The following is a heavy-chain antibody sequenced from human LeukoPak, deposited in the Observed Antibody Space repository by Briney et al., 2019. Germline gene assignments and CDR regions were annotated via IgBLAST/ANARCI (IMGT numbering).Heavy chain of an antibody. V-gene: IGHV3-23*01. CDR3: TREEAYFDSLLAYYFDY. J-gene: IGHJ4*02. CDR1: GFIFSNYV. CDR2: ISGSSVKT. Sequence: GGSLRLSCAASGFIFSNYVMSWVRQAPGKGPEWVAAISGSSVKTYYADSVKGRFTISRDDPENTLYLQMNSLRAEDTAIYYCTREEAYFDSLLAYYFDYWGQGTLVTVSS. D-gene: IGHD3-9*01.